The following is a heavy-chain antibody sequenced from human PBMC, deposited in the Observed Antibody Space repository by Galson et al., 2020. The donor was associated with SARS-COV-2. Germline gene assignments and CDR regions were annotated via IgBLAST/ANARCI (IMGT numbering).Heavy chain of an antibody. CDR1: GFTFTNYA. Sequence: GESLKISCAVSGFTFTNYAMSWVRQAPGKGLEWVSSMSATGGTTYYSKSVRGRFTMSRDKSKNMLYLQVNSLSAEDTALYYCSKDQWGSAWLGGSLGMDVWGQGTTVTVSS. V-gene: IGHV3-23*01. CDR2: MSATGGTT. D-gene: IGHD6-13*01. J-gene: IGHJ6*02. CDR3: SKDQWGSAWLGGSLGMDV.